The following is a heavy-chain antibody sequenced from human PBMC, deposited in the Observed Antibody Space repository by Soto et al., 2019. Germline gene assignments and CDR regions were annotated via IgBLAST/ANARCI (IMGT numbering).Heavy chain of an antibody. Sequence: QPGGSLRLSCATSGFTFSSYEMNWVRQAPGKGLEWVSYISSSGSTIYYADSVKGRFTISRDNAKNSLYLQMDSLRAEDTAVYYCARDQEAGSFFPYYHGMDVWGQGTTVTVSS. CDR3: ARDQEAGSFFPYYHGMDV. V-gene: IGHV3-48*03. D-gene: IGHD6-13*01. CDR2: ISSSGSTI. J-gene: IGHJ6*02. CDR1: GFTFSSYE.